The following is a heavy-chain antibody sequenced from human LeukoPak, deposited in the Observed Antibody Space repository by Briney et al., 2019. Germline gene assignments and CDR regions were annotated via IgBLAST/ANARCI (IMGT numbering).Heavy chain of an antibody. Sequence: GGSLRLSRAASGFTFSSCSMNWVRQAPGKGLEWVSSISSSSSYIYYADSVKGRFTISRDNAKNSMYLQMNSLRAEDTAVYYCARDAAMVRSFDYWGQGTLVTVSS. CDR1: GFTFSSCS. V-gene: IGHV3-21*01. CDR3: ARDAAMVRSFDY. D-gene: IGHD5-18*01. CDR2: ISSSSSYI. J-gene: IGHJ4*02.